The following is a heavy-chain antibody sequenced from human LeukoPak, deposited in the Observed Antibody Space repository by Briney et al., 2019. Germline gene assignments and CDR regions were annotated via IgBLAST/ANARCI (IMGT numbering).Heavy chain of an antibody. CDR3: AKDSATYYYDSSGYYFDY. D-gene: IGHD3-22*01. V-gene: IGHV3-30*18. CDR1: GFTFSSYS. J-gene: IGHJ4*02. Sequence: GGSLRLSCAASGFTFSSYSMNWVRQAPGKGLEWVAVISYDGSNKYYADSVKGRFTISRDNSKNTLYLQMNSLRAEDTAVYYCAKDSATYYYDSSGYYFDYWGQGTLVTVSS. CDR2: ISYDGSNK.